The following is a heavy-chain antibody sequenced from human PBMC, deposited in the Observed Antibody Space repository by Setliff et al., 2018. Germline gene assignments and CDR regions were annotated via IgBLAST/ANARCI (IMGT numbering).Heavy chain of an antibody. J-gene: IGHJ6*02. Sequence: PSETLSLTCAVYGDSFSDYYWGWIRQPPGKGLEWIGSIYHSGSSYYNPSLRSRVTISVDTSKNQFSLKLRSVTAADTAVYYCARLSWNGLRYYGLDVWGQGTTVTVSS. CDR3: ARLSWNGLRYYGLDV. CDR1: GDSFSDYY. CDR2: IYHSGSS. V-gene: IGHV4-34*01. D-gene: IGHD3-3*01.